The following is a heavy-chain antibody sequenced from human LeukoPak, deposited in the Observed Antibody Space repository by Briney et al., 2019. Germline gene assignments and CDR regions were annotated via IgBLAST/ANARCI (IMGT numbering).Heavy chain of an antibody. D-gene: IGHD3-22*01. CDR2: IIPIFGTA. J-gene: IGHJ4*02. CDR3: ATSITMIVVARFDY. Sequence: ASVKVSCKASGGTFISYAISWVRQAPGQGLEWMGGIIPIFGTATYAQKFQGRVTITADESTSTAYMELSSLRSEDTAVYYCATSITMIVVARFDYWGQGTLVTVSS. CDR1: GGTFISYA. V-gene: IGHV1-69*13.